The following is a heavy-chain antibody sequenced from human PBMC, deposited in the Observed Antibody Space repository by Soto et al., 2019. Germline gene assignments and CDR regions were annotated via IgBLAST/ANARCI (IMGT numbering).Heavy chain of an antibody. CDR3: AKGLFDY. J-gene: IGHJ4*02. CDR2: ISYDGSNK. D-gene: IGHD3-16*01. V-gene: IGHV3-30*18. Sequence: QVQLVESGGGVVQPGGSLRLSCAASGFTFSSYAMHWVGQAPGKGLGWVAVISYDGSNKYYADSVKGRFTISRDNSKNTLYLQMNSLRAEDTAVYYCAKGLFDYWGQGTLVTVSS. CDR1: GFTFSSYA.